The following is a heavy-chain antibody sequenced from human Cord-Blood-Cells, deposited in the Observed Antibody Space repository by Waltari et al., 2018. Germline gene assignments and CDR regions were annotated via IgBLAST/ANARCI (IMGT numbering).Heavy chain of an antibody. CDR3: ARGLQLLWFGEFDY. D-gene: IGHD3-10*01. CDR1: GGSFSGYY. V-gene: IGHV4-34*01. Sequence: QVQLQQWGAGLLKPSETLSLTCAVYGGSFSGYYWSWLRPPPGKGLEWIGEINHSGSTNYNPSLKSRVTISVDTSKNQFSLKLSSVTAADTAVYYCARGLQLLWFGEFDYWGQGTLVTVSS. J-gene: IGHJ4*02. CDR2: INHSGST.